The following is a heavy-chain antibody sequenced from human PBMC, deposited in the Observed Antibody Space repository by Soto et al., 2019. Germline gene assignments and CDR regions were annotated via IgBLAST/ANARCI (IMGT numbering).Heavy chain of an antibody. D-gene: IGHD6-13*01. CDR2: IGTAGDT. CDR3: ARGSTAEGAAAGYYYYGMDV. CDR1: GFTFSSYD. Sequence: GGSLRLSCAASGFTFSSYDMHWVRQATGKGLEWVSAIGTAGDTYYPGSVKGRFTISRENAKNSLYLQMNSLRAGDTAVYYCARGSTAEGAAAGYYYYGMDVWGQGTTVTVSS. V-gene: IGHV3-13*01. J-gene: IGHJ6*02.